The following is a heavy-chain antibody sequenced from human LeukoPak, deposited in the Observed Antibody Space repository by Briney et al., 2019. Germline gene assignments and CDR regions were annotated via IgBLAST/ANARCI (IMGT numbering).Heavy chain of an antibody. CDR1: GGSISSYY. CDR3: ARDREGNYHRWWYLAL. J-gene: IGHJ2*01. V-gene: IGHV4-59*01. Sequence: SETLTLTCTVSGGSISSYYWSWVRQPPGKGLEWIGYIFYSGSTNYKPSLKSRVTISVDTSKNQFSLKLSSVTAADTAVYYCARDREGNYHRWWYLALWPCRPLVTVSS. D-gene: IGHD4-11*01. CDR2: IFYSGST.